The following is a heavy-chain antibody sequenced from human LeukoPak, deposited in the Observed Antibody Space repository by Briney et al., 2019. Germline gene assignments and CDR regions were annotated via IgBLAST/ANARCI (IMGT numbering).Heavy chain of an antibody. CDR1: GFTVSSNY. J-gene: IGHJ4*02. Sequence: GGSLRLSCVASGFTVSSNYMNWVRQAPGKGLEWVSGISGSGDNTYYADSVKGRFTISRDNSKNTLYVQVNSLGTEDTAAYYCAKGSYYDSSGSFYFDYWGQGTLVTVSS. D-gene: IGHD3-22*01. CDR2: ISGSGDNT. V-gene: IGHV3-23*01. CDR3: AKGSYYDSSGSFYFDY.